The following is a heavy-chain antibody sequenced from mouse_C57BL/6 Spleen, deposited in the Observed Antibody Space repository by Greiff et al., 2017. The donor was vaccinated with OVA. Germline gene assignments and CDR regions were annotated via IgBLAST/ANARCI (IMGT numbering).Heavy chain of an antibody. CDR1: GYTFTSYW. D-gene: IGHD1-1*01. CDR2: IDPNSGGT. V-gene: IGHV1-72*01. CDR3: AREEITTVVATGYWYFDV. Sequence: QVQLQQPGAELVKPGASVKLSCKASGYTFTSYWIHWVKQRPGRGLEWIGRIDPNSGGTKYNEKFKSKATLTVDKPSSTAYMQLSSLTSEDSAVYYCAREEITTVVATGYWYFDVWGTGTTVTVSS. J-gene: IGHJ1*03.